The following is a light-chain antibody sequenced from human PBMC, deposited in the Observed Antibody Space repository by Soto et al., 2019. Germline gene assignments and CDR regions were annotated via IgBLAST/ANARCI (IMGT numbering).Light chain of an antibody. Sequence: QSVLTQPPSVSGAPGQRVTISCTGSSSNIGAGYNVHWYRQVPGTAPKLLIYGDSNRPSGVPDRFSGSKSGTSASLAITGLQAEDEADYYCQSYDSSLSGWLFGGGTKVTVL. CDR2: GDS. CDR1: SSNIGAGYN. V-gene: IGLV1-40*01. J-gene: IGLJ3*02. CDR3: QSYDSSLSGWL.